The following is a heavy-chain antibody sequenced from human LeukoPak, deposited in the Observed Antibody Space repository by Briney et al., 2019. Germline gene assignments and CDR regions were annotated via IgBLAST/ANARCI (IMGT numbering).Heavy chain of an antibody. Sequence: GASVKVSCKASGYTFTSYDFNWVRQATGQRPEWMGWMSPNSGDTGYAQKFQDRVTMTRNTSISTAYMELSSLRSEDTAVYYCARGGGYSSGWYGYYFDYWGQGTLVTVSS. CDR3: ARGGGYSSGWYGYYFDY. J-gene: IGHJ4*02. V-gene: IGHV1-8*01. CDR1: GYTFTSYD. D-gene: IGHD6-19*01. CDR2: MSPNSGDT.